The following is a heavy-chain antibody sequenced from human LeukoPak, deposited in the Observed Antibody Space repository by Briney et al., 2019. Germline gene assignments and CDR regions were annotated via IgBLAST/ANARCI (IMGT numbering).Heavy chain of an antibody. CDR2: IYHSGST. V-gene: IGHV4-38-2*02. Sequence: SETLSLTCTVSGYSISSGYYWGWIRQPPGKGLEWIGSIYHSGSTYYNPSLKSRVTISVDTSKNQFSLKLSSVTAADTAVYYCARKRIVVVPAATYPPYDAFDIWGQGTMVTVSS. CDR3: ARKRIVVVPAATYPPYDAFDI. CDR1: GYSISSGYY. D-gene: IGHD2-2*01. J-gene: IGHJ3*02.